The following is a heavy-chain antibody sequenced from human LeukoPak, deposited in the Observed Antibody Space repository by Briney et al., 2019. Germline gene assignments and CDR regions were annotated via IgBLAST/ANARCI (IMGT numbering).Heavy chain of an antibody. D-gene: IGHD3-22*01. J-gene: IGHJ1*01. CDR2: IYSGGST. Sequence: GGSLRPSCAASGFTVSSNYMSWVRQAPGKGLEWVSVIYSGGSTYYADSVKGRFTISRDNSKNTLYLQMNSLRAEDTAVYYCAIHYYDSSGYYYEQYFQHWGQGTLVTVSS. V-gene: IGHV3-66*01. CDR3: AIHYYDSSGYYYEQYFQH. CDR1: GFTVSSNY.